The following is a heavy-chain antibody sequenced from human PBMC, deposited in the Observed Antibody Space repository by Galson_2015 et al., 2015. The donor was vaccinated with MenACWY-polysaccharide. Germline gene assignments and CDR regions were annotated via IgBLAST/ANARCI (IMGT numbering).Heavy chain of an antibody. D-gene: IGHD6-13*01. J-gene: IGHJ1*01. CDR2: ISYDGTNK. CDR3: AKDAIAGIVLTPLRIPFQL. Sequence: SLRLSCAVTGFTFSDYAIHWVRQAPGKGLEWLAVISYDGTNKYYADSVKGRFTISRDNSKNTLYLEMNSLRAEDTAIYYCAKDAIAGIVLTPLRIPFQLWGQGTLVAVSS. CDR1: GFTFSDYA. V-gene: IGHV3-30*04.